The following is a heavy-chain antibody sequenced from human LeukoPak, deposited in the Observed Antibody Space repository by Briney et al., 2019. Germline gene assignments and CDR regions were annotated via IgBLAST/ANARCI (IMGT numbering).Heavy chain of an antibody. CDR2: VYHSGST. D-gene: IGHD2-2*01. J-gene: IGHJ6*02. V-gene: IGHV4-34*01. CDR1: GGSFSGYY. Sequence: PSETLSLTCAVYGGSFSGYYWSWIRQPPGKGLEWMGEVYHSGSTNYNPSVKSRVSISVDTSKNQFSLKLSSVTAADTAVYYCARARPDCSSTSCYPYYYYYYGMDVWGQGTTVTVSS. CDR3: ARARPDCSSTSCYPYYYYYYGMDV.